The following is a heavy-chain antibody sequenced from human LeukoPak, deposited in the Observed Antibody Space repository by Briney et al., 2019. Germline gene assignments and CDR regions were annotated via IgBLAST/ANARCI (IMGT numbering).Heavy chain of an antibody. Sequence: PGGSLRLSCAASGFTFNSYWMSWVRQAPEKGLEWLANIRQDGSDKQYVDSVKGRFTISRDNAKNSLYLQVNSLSAEDTAVYYCARHSRGSPIDDWGQGTLVTVSS. CDR3: ARHSRGSPIDD. CDR2: IRQDGSDK. J-gene: IGHJ4*02. V-gene: IGHV3-7*01. D-gene: IGHD2-15*01. CDR1: GFTFNSYW.